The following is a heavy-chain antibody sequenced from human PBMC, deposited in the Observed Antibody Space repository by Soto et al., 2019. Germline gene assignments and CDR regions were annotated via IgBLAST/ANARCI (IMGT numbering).Heavy chain of an antibody. CDR1: GFTFSSYD. Sequence: PGGSLRLSCAASGFTFSSYDMHWVRQATGKGLEWVSAIGTAGDTYYPGSVKGRFTISRENAKNSLYLQMNSLRAGDTAVYYCARALNSSPGPFDIWGQGTMVTVSS. D-gene: IGHD6-13*01. CDR3: ARALNSSPGPFDI. J-gene: IGHJ3*02. CDR2: IGTAGDT. V-gene: IGHV3-13*01.